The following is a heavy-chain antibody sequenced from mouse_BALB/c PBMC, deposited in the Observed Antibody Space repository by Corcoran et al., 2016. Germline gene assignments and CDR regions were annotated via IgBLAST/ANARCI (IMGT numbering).Heavy chain of an antibody. V-gene: IGHV1-15*01. J-gene: IGHJ3*01. CDR3: TGLLRLRGCCAY. CDR2: IDTETGGT. CDR1: GYTFTDDE. D-gene: IGHD1-2*01. Sequence: QVQLQQSGAELVRPGASVTLSCKASGYTFTDDEMHWVKQTPVHGLEWIGAIDTETGGTAYNQKFKGKATLTADKSSSTAYMAIRSLTSDDSAVDYCTGLLRLRGCCAYCGQGTLVTVSA.